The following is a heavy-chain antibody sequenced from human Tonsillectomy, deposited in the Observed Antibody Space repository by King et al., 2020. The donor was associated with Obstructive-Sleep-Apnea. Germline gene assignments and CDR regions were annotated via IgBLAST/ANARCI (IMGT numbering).Heavy chain of an antibody. CDR2: SGTAGEI. Sequence: VQLVESGGGLVQPGGSLRLSCVASGFTFSDYDMHWVRQPTGKGLEWVSVSGTAGEIYYADSVKGRFTISRDNAKKSLYLQMSGLRVGDTAMYYCVRGGSVSSEGEFDYWGQGILVTVSS. CDR1: GFTFSDYD. V-gene: IGHV3-13*04. CDR3: VRGGSVSSEGEFDY. J-gene: IGHJ4*02. D-gene: IGHD2-15*01.